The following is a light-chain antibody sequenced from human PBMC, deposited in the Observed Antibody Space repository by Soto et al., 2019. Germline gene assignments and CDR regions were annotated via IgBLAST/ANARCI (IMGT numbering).Light chain of an antibody. J-gene: IGLJ1*01. V-gene: IGLV2-14*01. Sequence: QSALTQPPSASGSPGQPVTISCTGTSSDVGGYDYVSWYQQHPGKAPKLMLYEVSNRPSGVSNRFSGSKSGNTASLTISGLQAEDEADYYCSSYTSSSHYVFGTGTKLTVL. CDR2: EVS. CDR3: SSYTSSSHYV. CDR1: SSDVGGYDY.